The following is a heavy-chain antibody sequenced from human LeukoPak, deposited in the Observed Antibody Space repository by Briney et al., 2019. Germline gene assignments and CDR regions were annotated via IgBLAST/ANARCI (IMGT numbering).Heavy chain of an antibody. CDR2: IYYSGST. V-gene: IGHV4-39*01. J-gene: IGHJ4*02. CDR3: ARVVGVAAAPFDY. CDR1: GGSISSSSYY. D-gene: IGHD6-25*01. Sequence: SETLSLTCTVSGGSISSSSYYWGWIRQPPGKGLEWIGSIYYSGSTYYNPSLKSRVTISVDTSKNQFSLKLSSVAAADTAVYYCARVVGVAAAPFDYWGQGTLVTVSS.